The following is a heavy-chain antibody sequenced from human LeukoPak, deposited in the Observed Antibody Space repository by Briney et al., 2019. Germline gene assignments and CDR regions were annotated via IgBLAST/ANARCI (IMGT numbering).Heavy chain of an antibody. D-gene: IGHD2-2*01. CDR2: ISGSGANT. J-gene: IGHJ4*02. CDR1: GFTFSNYA. Sequence: GGSLRLSCAASGFTFSNYAMSWVRQAPGKGLEWVSAISGSGANTYYADSVKGRFTISRDSSKSTLSLQMTSLRGQDTAVYYCAKFVGPDSPDANYFDYWGQGILVTVSS. V-gene: IGHV3-23*01. CDR3: AKFVGPDSPDANYFDY.